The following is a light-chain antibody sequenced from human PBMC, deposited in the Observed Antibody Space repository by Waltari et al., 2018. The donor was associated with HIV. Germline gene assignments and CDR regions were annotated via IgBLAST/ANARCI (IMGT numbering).Light chain of an antibody. CDR2: GVS. CDR1: RSVSSNY. J-gene: IGKJ3*01. CDR3: HQYGNSPFT. V-gene: IGKV3-20*01. Sequence: EIVLTQSPGTLSLSPGERATLSCRASRSVSSNYLAWYQQKPGQAPRLLIYGVSIRASGSPDRFGGGGSGTDFTLTINRLEPEDIAVYYCHQYGNSPFTFGLGTRVDLK.